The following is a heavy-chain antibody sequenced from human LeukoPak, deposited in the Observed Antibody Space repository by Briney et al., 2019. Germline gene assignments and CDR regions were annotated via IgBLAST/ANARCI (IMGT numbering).Heavy chain of an antibody. CDR1: GYIFTSYW. J-gene: IGHJ4*02. Sequence: GESLKISCKASGYIFTSYWIAGVRQMPGKGLELMGIIYPGDSDTRYSPSFQGQVTISADKSISTAYVQWSSLKASDTAMYYWARRDYGGKHLDYWGQGTLVTVSS. V-gene: IGHV5-51*01. CDR3: ARRDYGGKHLDY. CDR2: IYPGDSDT. D-gene: IGHD4-23*01.